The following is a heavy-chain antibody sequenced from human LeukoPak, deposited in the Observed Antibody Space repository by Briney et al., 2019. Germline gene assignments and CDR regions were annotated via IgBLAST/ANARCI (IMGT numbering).Heavy chain of an antibody. Sequence: TGGSLRLSCAASGFTFSSYAMHWVRQAPGKGLEYVSAISSNGGSTYYANSVKGRFTISRDNSKNTLYLQMGSLRAEDMAVYYCARDKITRSSGYYRGWFDPWGQGTLVTVSS. CDR1: GFTFSSYA. V-gene: IGHV3-64*01. J-gene: IGHJ5*02. CDR2: ISSNGGST. D-gene: IGHD3-22*01. CDR3: ARDKITRSSGYYRGWFDP.